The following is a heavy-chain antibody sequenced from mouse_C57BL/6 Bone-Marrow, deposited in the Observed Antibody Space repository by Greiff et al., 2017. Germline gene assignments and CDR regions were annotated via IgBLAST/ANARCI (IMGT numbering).Heavy chain of an antibody. D-gene: IGHD2-3*01. J-gene: IGHJ1*03. Sequence: QVQLQQSGAELVKPGASVKISCKASGYTFTDYYINWVKQRPGQGLEWIGKIGPGSGSTYYNETFQGKATLTADHSSSTAYMQLSSLTSEDSAVYFCARWGDGYPLLYFDVWGTGTTVTVSS. CDR3: ARWGDGYPLLYFDV. CDR1: GYTFTDYY. V-gene: IGHV1-77*01. CDR2: IGPGSGST.